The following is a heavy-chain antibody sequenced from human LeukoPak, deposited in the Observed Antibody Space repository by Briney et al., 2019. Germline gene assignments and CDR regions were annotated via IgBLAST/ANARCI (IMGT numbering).Heavy chain of an antibody. CDR2: IYYSGST. D-gene: IGHD6-6*01. CDR3: ASEVRASSGYFDY. J-gene: IGHJ4*02. Sequence: AETPSLTCTVSGGSISSSSYYWGWIRQPPGKGLEWIGSIYYSGSTYYNPSLKSRVTISVDTSKNQFSLKLSSVTAADTAVYYCASEVRASSGYFDYWGQGTLVTVSS. CDR1: GGSISSSSYY. V-gene: IGHV4-39*01.